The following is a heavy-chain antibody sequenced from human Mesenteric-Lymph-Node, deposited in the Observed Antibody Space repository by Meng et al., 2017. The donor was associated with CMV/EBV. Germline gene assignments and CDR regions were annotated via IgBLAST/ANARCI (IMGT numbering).Heavy chain of an antibody. J-gene: IGHJ4*02. CDR3: ARVPTDILPDQHFDY. CDR2: INPNGGGT. CDR1: GYTFTGYY. V-gene: IGHV1-2*02. D-gene: IGHD3-9*01. Sequence: ASVKVSCKASGYTFTGYYMHWVRQAPGQGLEWMGWINPNGGGTKYAQKFQGRLTMTRDTSISTAYMEVSRLRSDDTAIYYCARVPTDILPDQHFDYWGQGTLVTVSS.